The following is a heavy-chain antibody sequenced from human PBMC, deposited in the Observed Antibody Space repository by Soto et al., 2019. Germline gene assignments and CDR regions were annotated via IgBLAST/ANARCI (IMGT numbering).Heavy chain of an antibody. J-gene: IGHJ4*02. V-gene: IGHV4-34*01. CDR1: GGSFSGYY. Sequence: PSETLSLTCAVYGGSFSGYYWSWIRQPLGKGLEWIGEINHSGITNYNPSLKSRVTISVDTSKNQFSLKLSSVTAADTDVYYCARVRIELCSQWFSFLDYWGERTLLT. CDR3: ARVRIELCSQWFSFLDY. D-gene: IGHD5-18*01. CDR2: INHSGIT.